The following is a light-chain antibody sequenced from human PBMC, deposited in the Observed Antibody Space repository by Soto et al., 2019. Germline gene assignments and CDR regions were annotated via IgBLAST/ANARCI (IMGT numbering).Light chain of an antibody. Sequence: QSALTQPASVSGSPGQSITISCTGTSSDVGSHNVVSWYQQYPGKAPKLMIYEVSERPSGVSNRFSGSKSGNTASLTISGLQAEDEADYYCCSYASSATPWVFGGGTKVTVL. CDR2: EVS. CDR3: CSYASSATPWV. V-gene: IGLV2-23*02. J-gene: IGLJ3*02. CDR1: SSDVGSHNV.